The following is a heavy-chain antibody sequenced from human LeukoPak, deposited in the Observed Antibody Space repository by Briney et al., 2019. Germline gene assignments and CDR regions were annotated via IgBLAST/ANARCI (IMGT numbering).Heavy chain of an antibody. J-gene: IGHJ6*02. CDR3: ARVLGIAVAGAYCYYYGMDV. Sequence: SVKVSCKASGGTFSSYAISWVRQAPGQGLEWMGGIIPIFGTANYAQKFQGRVTITADESTSTAYMELSSLRSEDTAVYYCARVLGIAVAGAYCYYYGMDVWGQGTTVTVSS. D-gene: IGHD6-19*01. CDR2: IIPIFGTA. V-gene: IGHV1-69*13. CDR1: GGTFSSYA.